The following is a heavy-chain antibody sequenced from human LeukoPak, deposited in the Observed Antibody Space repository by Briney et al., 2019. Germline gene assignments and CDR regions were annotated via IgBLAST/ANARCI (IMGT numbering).Heavy chain of an antibody. Sequence: GGSLRLSCAASGFTFSSYWMSWVRQAPGKGLEWVADIKQDGSEKYYVDSVKGRFTISRDNAKNSLFLQMNSLRAEDTAVYYCATYSSLNAREFQYWGQGTLVTVSS. D-gene: IGHD3-22*01. J-gene: IGHJ1*01. CDR3: ATYSSLNAREFQY. CDR2: IKQDGSEK. V-gene: IGHV3-7*01. CDR1: GFTFSSYW.